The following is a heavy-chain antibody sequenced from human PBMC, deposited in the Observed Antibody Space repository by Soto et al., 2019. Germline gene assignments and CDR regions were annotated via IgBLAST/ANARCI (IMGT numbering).Heavy chain of an antibody. J-gene: IGHJ3*02. CDR1: GYTFTSYD. Sequence: ASVKVSCKASGYTFTSYDINWVRQATGQGLEWMGWMNPNSGNTGYAQKFQGRVTMTRNTSISTAYMELSSLRAEDTAVYYCAKEMAIIGKGAFDMWGQGTMVTVSS. CDR3: AKEMAIIGKGAFDM. V-gene: IGHV1-8*01. CDR2: MNPNSGNT.